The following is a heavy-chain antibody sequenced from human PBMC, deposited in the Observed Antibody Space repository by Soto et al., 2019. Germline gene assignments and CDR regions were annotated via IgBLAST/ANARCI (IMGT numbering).Heavy chain of an antibody. Sequence: SVKVSCKASGGTFSSYAISWVRQAPGQGLEWMGGIIPIFGTANYAQKFQGRVTITADESTSTAYMELSSLRSEDTAVYYCARQDIVVVPAAIHYYGMDVWGQGTTVTVSS. J-gene: IGHJ6*02. D-gene: IGHD2-2*01. CDR2: IIPIFGTA. V-gene: IGHV1-69*13. CDR1: GGTFSSYA. CDR3: ARQDIVVVPAAIHYYGMDV.